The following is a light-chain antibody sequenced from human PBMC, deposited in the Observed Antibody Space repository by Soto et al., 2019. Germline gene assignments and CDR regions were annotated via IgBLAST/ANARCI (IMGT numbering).Light chain of an antibody. CDR1: RSILSR. J-gene: IGKJ1*01. V-gene: IGKV1-5*01. Sequence: DIPMTQSPSTLSASVGDRVIITCRAGRSILSRLAWYQQKPGKAPKVLIYDASTLESGVPSRFSGSGSGTEFTLTISSLQPDDFATYYCQQYHSYKSFGQGTKVEIK. CDR3: QQYHSYKS. CDR2: DAS.